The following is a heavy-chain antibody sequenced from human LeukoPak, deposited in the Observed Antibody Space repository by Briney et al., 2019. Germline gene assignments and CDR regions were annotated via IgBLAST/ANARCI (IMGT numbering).Heavy chain of an antibody. Sequence: SVKVSCKASGGTFSSYAISWVRQAPGQGLEWMGRIIPIFGPANYAQKFQGRVTITTDESTSTAYMELSSLRSEDTAVYYCALPYYDFWSGYSSMDVWGKGTTVTVSS. D-gene: IGHD3-3*01. CDR1: GGTFSSYA. CDR3: ALPYYDFWSGYSSMDV. CDR2: IIPIFGPA. J-gene: IGHJ6*03. V-gene: IGHV1-69*05.